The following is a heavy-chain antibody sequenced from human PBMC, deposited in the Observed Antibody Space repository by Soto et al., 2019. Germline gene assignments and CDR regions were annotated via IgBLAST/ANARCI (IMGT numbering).Heavy chain of an antibody. J-gene: IGHJ4*02. V-gene: IGHV1-18*01. D-gene: IGHD3-22*01. CDR3: TRGYDSAGSYFDY. Sequence: ASVKVSCKASGYTFTSYDINWVRQATGQGLEWMGWISPNNGNTNYAQKLQGRVTMTTDTSTSTAYMELRSLRSDDTAGYYCTRGYDSAGSYFDYWGQGTLVTVSS. CDR1: GYTFTSYD. CDR2: ISPNNGNT.